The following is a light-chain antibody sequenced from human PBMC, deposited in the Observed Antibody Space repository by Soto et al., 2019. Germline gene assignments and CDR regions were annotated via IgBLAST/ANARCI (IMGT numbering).Light chain of an antibody. V-gene: IGLV2-14*01. CDR1: SSDVGGYRY. J-gene: IGLJ1*01. CDR2: EVS. Sequence: QSVLTQPASVSGSPGQSITISCTGSSSDVGGYRYVSWYQQYPGEAPKLVIYEVSNRPSGVSDRFSGSKSGNKASLIISNLEAEDESDYYCGSYTSSDTPFVVGTGTKVTVL. CDR3: GSYTSSDTPFV.